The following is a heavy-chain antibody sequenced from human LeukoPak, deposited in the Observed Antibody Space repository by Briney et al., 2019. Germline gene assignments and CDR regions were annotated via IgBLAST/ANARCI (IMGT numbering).Heavy chain of an antibody. V-gene: IGHV4-39*07. CDR3: ARDTHGDFDY. CDR2: IYYSGST. Sequence: SETLSLTCTVSGGSISSSSYYWGWIRQPPGKGLEWIGSIYYSGSTYYNSSLKSRVTISVDTSKNQFSLKLSSVTAADTAVYYCARDTHGDFDYWGQGTLVTVSS. J-gene: IGHJ4*02. CDR1: GGSISSSSYY.